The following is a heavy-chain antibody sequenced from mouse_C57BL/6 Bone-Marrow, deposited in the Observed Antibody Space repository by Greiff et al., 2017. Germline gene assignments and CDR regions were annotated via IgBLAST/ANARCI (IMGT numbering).Heavy chain of an antibody. CDR3: ARRGSYLVPWFAY. D-gene: IGHD2-10*01. CDR1: GYSFTGYF. CDR2: INPYNGDT. Sequence: VQLQQSGPELVKPGDSVKISCKASGYSFTGYFMNWVMQSHGKSLEWIGRINPYNGDTFYNQKFKGKATLTVDKSSSTAHMELRSLTSEDSAVXYCARRGSYLVPWFAYWAKGLWSLSLQ. V-gene: IGHV1-20*01. J-gene: IGHJ3*01.